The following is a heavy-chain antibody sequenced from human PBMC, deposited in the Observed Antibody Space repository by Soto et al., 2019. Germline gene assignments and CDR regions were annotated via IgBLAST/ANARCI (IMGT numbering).Heavy chain of an antibody. CDR1: GFPFSSFW. CDR2: INEGGSEK. J-gene: IGHJ4*02. V-gene: IGHV3-7*01. Sequence: EVQLVESGGGLVQPGGSLRLSCEASGFPFSSFWMSWVRQAPGNGLERVANINEGGSEKYYVDSVRGRFTISRDNTKNSLSRQMNSLRAEDTALYYCAKGGHLDYWGQGTPVTVSS. CDR3: AKGGHLDY.